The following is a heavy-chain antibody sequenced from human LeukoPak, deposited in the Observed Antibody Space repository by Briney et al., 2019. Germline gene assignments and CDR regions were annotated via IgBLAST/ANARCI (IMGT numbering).Heavy chain of an antibody. D-gene: IGHD6-19*01. CDR2: IKRDGSET. V-gene: IGHV3-7*01. CDR1: GFTFSTSW. Sequence: GGSLRLSCGASGFTFSTSWMSWVRQAPGKGLEWVANIKRDGSETYYVDSVKGRFTISRENTRNLLFLQMDSLRAEDTAVYFCVRISTSVAGADYWGQGTLVTVSS. CDR3: VRISTSVAGADY. J-gene: IGHJ4*02.